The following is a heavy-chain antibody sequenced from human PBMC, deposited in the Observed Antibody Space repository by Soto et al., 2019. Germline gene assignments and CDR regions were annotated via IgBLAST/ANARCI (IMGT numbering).Heavy chain of an antibody. V-gene: IGHV4-34*01. J-gene: IGHJ4*02. CDR1: GGSFSGYY. CDR2: INHSGST. CDR3: ARDKITGLGDY. Sequence: QVQLQQWGAGLLKPSETLSLTCAVYGGSFSGYYWTWIRQPPGTGLEWIGEINHSGSTNYNPSLMSRVTMSVDTSKIQFSLKLTSVADADTAVYYCARDKITGLGDYWGQGTLVTVSS. D-gene: IGHD2-8*02.